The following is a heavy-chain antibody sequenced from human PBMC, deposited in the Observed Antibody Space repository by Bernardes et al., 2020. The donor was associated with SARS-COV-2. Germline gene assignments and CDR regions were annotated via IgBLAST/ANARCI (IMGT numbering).Heavy chain of an antibody. V-gene: IGHV4-34*01. CDR3: SRGAPGS. J-gene: IGHJ5*02. CDR2: IYPGGIS. CDR1: GGSFSDYY. D-gene: IGHD3-9*01. Sequence: SETLSLTCAVYGGSFSDYYWSWIRQPPGKGLEWIGEIYPGGISNYNPSLKSRVTMSVDTSKNQFSLNLTSVTAADTAVYFCSRGAPGSWGQGTLVTVSS.